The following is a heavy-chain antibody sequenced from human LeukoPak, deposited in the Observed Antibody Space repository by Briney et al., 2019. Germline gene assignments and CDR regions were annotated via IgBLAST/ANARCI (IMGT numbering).Heavy chain of an antibody. CDR2: ISGSGGST. D-gene: IGHD3-10*01. CDR3: AKGGFEGKADY. CDR1: GFTFSSYA. V-gene: IGHV3-23*01. Sequence: GGSLRLSCAASGFTFSSYAMSWVRQAPGKGLEWVSAISGSGGSTYYADFVKGRFTISRDNSKNTPYLQMNSLRAEDTAVYYCAKGGFEGKADYWGQGTLVTVSS. J-gene: IGHJ4*02.